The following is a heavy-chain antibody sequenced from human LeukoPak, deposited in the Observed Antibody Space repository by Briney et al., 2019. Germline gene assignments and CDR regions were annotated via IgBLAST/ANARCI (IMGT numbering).Heavy chain of an antibody. V-gene: IGHV1-18*01. J-gene: IGHJ1*01. CDR1: GYTFTNYG. CDR2: ISAYNADT. Sequence: ASVKVSCKASGYTFTNYGISWVRQAPGQGLEWMGWISAYNADTNYAQKLQGRVTMTTDTSTSTAYMELRSLRSDDTAVYYCRSQGGTRIVEYFQHWGQGTLVTVSS. CDR3: RSQGGTRIVEYFQH. D-gene: IGHD1-26*01.